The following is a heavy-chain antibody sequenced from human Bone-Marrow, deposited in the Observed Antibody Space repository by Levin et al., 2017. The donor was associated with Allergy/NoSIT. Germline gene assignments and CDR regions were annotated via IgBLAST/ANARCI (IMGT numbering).Heavy chain of an antibody. CDR1: GFTFSTYE. V-gene: IGHV3-48*03. D-gene: IGHD1-14*01. Sequence: LSLTCAASGFTFSTYEMHWVRQAPGKGLEWVSYISSNGGTIYYADSVKGRFTISRDNAKNSLYLQMNSLRAEDTAIYYCARDAEPSAMKPFDYWGQGTLVTVSS. CDR3: ARDAEPSAMKPFDY. CDR2: ISSNGGTI. J-gene: IGHJ4*02.